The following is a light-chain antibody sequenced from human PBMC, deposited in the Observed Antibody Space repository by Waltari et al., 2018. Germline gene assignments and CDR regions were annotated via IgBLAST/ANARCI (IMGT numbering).Light chain of an antibody. Sequence: DIQMAQSPSSLSASIVDSVTITCRASQFINTYLNWYQHKPGEAPKLLMYDSSTLQIGVPSRFSGSGSGTDFTLTISSLQPEDIATYYCQHSFGNPPWTFGRGTKV. CDR3: QHSFGNPPWT. CDR2: DSS. CDR1: QFINTY. V-gene: IGKV1-39*01. J-gene: IGKJ1*01.